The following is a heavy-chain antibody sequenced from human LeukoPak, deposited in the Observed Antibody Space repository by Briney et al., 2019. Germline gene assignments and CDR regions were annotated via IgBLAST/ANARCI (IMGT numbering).Heavy chain of an antibody. Sequence: SETLSLTCAVYGRSFSGYYWSWIRQPPGKGLEWIGEINHSGSTNYNPSLKSRVTISVDTSKNQFSLKLSSVTAADTAVYYCARRRGYYDFWSGHIDYWGQGTLVTVSS. CDR2: INHSGST. D-gene: IGHD3-3*01. CDR1: GRSFSGYY. CDR3: ARRRGYYDFWSGHIDY. J-gene: IGHJ4*02. V-gene: IGHV4-34*01.